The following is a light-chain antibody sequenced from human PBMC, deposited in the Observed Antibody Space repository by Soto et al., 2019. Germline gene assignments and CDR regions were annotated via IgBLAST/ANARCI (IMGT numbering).Light chain of an antibody. CDR3: QQYNNWPPLT. CDR2: GAS. Sequence: EVVMTQSPATLSVSPGERATLSCSASQRVSSDLAWYQQKPGQDPRLLIYGASTRATGIPARFSGSGSGTEFTLTIRSLQSEDFAVYYCQQYNNWPPLTFGGGTKVEIK. J-gene: IGKJ4*01. CDR1: QRVSSD. V-gene: IGKV3-15*01.